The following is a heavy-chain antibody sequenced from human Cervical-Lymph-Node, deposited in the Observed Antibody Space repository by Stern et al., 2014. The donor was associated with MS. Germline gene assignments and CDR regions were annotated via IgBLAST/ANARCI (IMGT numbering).Heavy chain of an antibody. CDR2: IYPGDSDT. D-gene: IGHD2-8*02. CDR1: GYTFSNSW. Sequence: VQLGQSGAEVKKPGESLKISCKGSGYTFSNSWIGWVRQMPGRGLEWMGIIYPGDSDTRYSPSFQGQITISADKSISTAYLQWNSLKASDTAIFYCAGGSAGAGAFFDYWGQGTLVTVSS. CDR3: AGGSAGAGAFFDY. J-gene: IGHJ4*02. V-gene: IGHV5-51*01.